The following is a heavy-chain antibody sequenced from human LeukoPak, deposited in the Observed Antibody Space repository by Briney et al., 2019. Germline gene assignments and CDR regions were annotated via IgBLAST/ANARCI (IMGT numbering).Heavy chain of an antibody. V-gene: IGHV4-59*01. CDR1: GGSITSYY. Sequence: SETLSLTCTVSGGSITSYYWSWIRQPPGRGLEWIGYIYYSGNTNYNPSLKSRVTISVDTSKNQFSLKLSSVTAADTAVYYCARGAYYYDSSGYNWYFDLWGRGTLVTVSS. CDR2: IYYSGNT. D-gene: IGHD3-22*01. CDR3: ARGAYYYDSSGYNWYFDL. J-gene: IGHJ2*01.